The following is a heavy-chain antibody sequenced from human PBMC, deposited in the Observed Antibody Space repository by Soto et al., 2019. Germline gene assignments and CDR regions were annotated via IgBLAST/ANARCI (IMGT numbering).Heavy chain of an antibody. V-gene: IGHV5-51*01. CDR3: ARLRCGAGGTLPCGMDV. CDR2: IYPRDSDI. D-gene: IGHD2-15*01. J-gene: IGHJ6*02. Sequence: PGESLKISCKGSGYMFSSHWIAWVRQMPGKGLEWMGIIYPRDSDIRYSPSFQGQVTISADKPISTAYLQWNSLKASDTAMYYCARLRCGAGGTLPCGMDVWGQGTTVTVSS. CDR1: GYMFSSHW.